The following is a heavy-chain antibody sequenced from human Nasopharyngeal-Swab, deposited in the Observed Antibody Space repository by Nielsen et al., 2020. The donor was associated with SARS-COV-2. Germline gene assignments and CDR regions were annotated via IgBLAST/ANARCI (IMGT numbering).Heavy chain of an antibody. CDR3: ATAGVSVRSYYFDY. CDR2: IRQDGSEK. CDR1: GITFSSYW. D-gene: IGHD3-10*02. V-gene: IGHV3-7*01. Sequence: GGSLRLSCAASGITFSSYWMSWVRQAPGKGLEWVANIRQDGSEKHYVDSVKGRFTLSRDNAKNSLYLQMNSLRAEDTAVYYCATAGVSVRSYYFDYWGQGTLVTVSS. J-gene: IGHJ4*02.